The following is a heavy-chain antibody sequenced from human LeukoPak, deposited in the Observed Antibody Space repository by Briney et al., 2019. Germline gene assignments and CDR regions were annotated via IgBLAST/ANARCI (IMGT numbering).Heavy chain of an antibody. CDR3: ARDRIVGAEDDAFHF. CDR1: GYTFTSYY. V-gene: IGHV1-18*04. J-gene: IGHJ3*01. D-gene: IGHD1-26*01. CDR2: ISGYNGNT. Sequence: ASVKVSCKASGYTFTSYYMHWVRQAPGQGLEWMGWISGYNGNTNYAQKVQGRVTMTADTSTSTAFMELRSLRSDDTAVYYCARDRIVGAEDDAFHFWGQGTMVTVSS.